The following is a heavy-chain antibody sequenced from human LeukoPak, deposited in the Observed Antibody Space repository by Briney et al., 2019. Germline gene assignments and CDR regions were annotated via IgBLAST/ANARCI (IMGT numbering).Heavy chain of an antibody. J-gene: IGHJ5*02. Sequence: GGSLRLSCADSGFTFSSYWMHWVRQAPGKGLGWVSCISTDESSTRYADPVKGRFTISRDNAKNTLYLQMNSLRVEDTALYYCVRAGGGSSRMAFDPWGQGTLVTVSS. CDR1: GFTFSSYW. CDR2: ISTDESST. D-gene: IGHD2-15*01. CDR3: VRAGGGSSRMAFDP. V-gene: IGHV3-74*01.